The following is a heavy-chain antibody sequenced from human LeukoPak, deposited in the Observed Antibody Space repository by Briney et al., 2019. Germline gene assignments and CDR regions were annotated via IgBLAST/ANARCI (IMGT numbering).Heavy chain of an antibody. CDR2: DGET. CDR3: ATHGGKYCSGGSCYRQVDY. Sequence: DGETIYAQKFQGRVTMTEDISTDTAYMELSSLRSEDTAVYYCATHGGKYCSGGSCYRQVDYWGQGTLVTVSS. D-gene: IGHD2-15*01. V-gene: IGHV1-24*01. J-gene: IGHJ4*02.